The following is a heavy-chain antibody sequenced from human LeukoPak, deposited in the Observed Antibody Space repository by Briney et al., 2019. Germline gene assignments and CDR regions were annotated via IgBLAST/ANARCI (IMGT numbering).Heavy chain of an antibody. V-gene: IGHV4-59*08. Sequence: RASEALSLTCTVSGGSISSYYWSWIRQPPGKGLEWIGYIYYSGSTNYNPSLKSRVTISVDTSKNQFSLKLSSVTAADTAVYYCARHWCGGSCYSDWFDPWGQGTLVTVSS. CDR1: GGSISSYY. J-gene: IGHJ5*02. CDR2: IYYSGST. CDR3: ARHWCGGSCYSDWFDP. D-gene: IGHD2-15*01.